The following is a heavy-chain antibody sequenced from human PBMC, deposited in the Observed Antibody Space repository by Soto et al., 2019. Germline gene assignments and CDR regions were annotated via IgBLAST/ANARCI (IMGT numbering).Heavy chain of an antibody. CDR2: INLTAVRT. Sequence: QVQLVQSGAEVKKPGASVKVSCKASGYTFTNYFIHWVRQAPGQGLEWMGIINLTAVRTTYAQKFQGRVTMTRDTSTSTVYMDLTSLRSEDTAVYYCARDGGSSGWYYFDLWGQGALVTVSS. CDR3: ARDGGSSGWYYFDL. V-gene: IGHV1-46*01. CDR1: GYTFTNYF. J-gene: IGHJ4*02. D-gene: IGHD6-19*01.